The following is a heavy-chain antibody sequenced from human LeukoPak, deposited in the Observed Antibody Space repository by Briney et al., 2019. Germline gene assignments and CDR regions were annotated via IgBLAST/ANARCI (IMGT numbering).Heavy chain of an antibody. CDR2: INHSGST. V-gene: IGHV4-34*01. D-gene: IGHD3-22*01. CDR1: GGSFSGYY. CDR3: ARDDSNSGMDV. Sequence: SETLSLTCAIYGGSFSGYYWSWIRQPPGKGLEWIGEINHSGSTDYNPSLKSRVTISVDTSKNQFSLKLSSVTAADTAVYYCARDDSNSGMDVWGQGTTVTVSS. J-gene: IGHJ6*02.